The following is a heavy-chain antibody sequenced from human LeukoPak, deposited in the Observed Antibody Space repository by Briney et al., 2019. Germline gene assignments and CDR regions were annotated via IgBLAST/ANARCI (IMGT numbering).Heavy chain of an antibody. CDR2: IIPIFGTA. V-gene: IGHV1-69*01. J-gene: IGHJ6*02. Sequence: SVKVSCKASGGTFSSYAISWVRQAPGQGLEWMGGIIPIFGTANYAQKFQGRVTITADESTSTAYMELSSLRSEDTAVYYCARGSPHANNYYYGMDVWGQGTTVTVSS. CDR1: GGTFSSYA. CDR3: ARGSPHANNYYYGMDV. D-gene: IGHD3-16*01.